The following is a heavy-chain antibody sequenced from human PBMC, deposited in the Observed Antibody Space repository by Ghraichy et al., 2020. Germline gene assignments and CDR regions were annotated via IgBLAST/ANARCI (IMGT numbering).Heavy chain of an antibody. CDR3: AGGSGWLCDS. CDR2: IKQDGSVT. V-gene: IGHV3-7*03. D-gene: IGHD6-19*01. J-gene: IGHJ4*02. Sequence: GSLNISCAASGLPFSTYYMNSVRQAPGKGPEWVALIKQDGSVTYYVDSVKGRFTISRDNAKNSVYLQMDSLTTDDTAVYFCAGGSGWLCDSWGRGTLVTVSS. CDR1: GLPFSTYY.